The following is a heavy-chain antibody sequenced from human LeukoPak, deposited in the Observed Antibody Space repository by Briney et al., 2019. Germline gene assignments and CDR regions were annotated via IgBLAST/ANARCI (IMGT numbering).Heavy chain of an antibody. D-gene: IGHD2-15*01. Sequence: GGSLRLSCTASGFTFSTYSMNWVRQAPGKGLEWVSYISSSSSTIYYADSVKGRFTISRDNAKNSLYLQMSSLRDEDTAVYYCARDNGWSADFWGQGTLVTVSS. CDR3: ARDNGWSADF. CDR2: ISSSSSTI. CDR1: GFTFSTYS. J-gene: IGHJ4*02. V-gene: IGHV3-48*02.